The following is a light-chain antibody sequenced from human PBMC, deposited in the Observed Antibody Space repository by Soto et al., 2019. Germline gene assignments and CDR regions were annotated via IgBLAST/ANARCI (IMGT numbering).Light chain of an antibody. Sequence: QSALTQPPSASGSPGQSVTISCAGTSSDVGGYDYVSWYQQHPDKAPKLMIYEVSNRPSGVSSRFSGSKSGNTASLTISGLQAEDEADYYCSSYTSSNTLDVFGTGTKLTVL. CDR3: SSYTSSNTLDV. J-gene: IGLJ1*01. CDR1: SSDVGGYDY. V-gene: IGLV2-14*01. CDR2: EVS.